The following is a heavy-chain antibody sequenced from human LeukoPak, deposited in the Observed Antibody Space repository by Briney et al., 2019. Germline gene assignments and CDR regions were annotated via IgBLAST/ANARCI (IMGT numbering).Heavy chain of an antibody. CDR3: AKDGVLRYFDWLFAPCYMDV. Sequence: GGSLRLSCAASGFTFDDYAMHWVRQAPGKGLEWVSLISWDGGSTYYADSVKGRFTISRDNSKNSLYLQMNRLRAEDTALYYCAKDGVLRYFDWLFAPCYMDVWGKGTTVTVSS. CDR2: ISWDGGST. CDR1: GFTFDDYA. D-gene: IGHD3-9*01. V-gene: IGHV3-43D*03. J-gene: IGHJ6*03.